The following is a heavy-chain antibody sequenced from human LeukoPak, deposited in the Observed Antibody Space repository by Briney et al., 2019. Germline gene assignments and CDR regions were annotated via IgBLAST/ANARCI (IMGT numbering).Heavy chain of an antibody. CDR3: AKGGRTYYYDSSGYYLFDY. D-gene: IGHD3-22*01. CDR2: ISWNSGSI. Sequence: GGSLRLSCAASGFTFDDYAMHWVRHAPGKGLEWVSGISWNSGSIGYADSVKGRFTISRDNAKNSLYLQMNSLRAEDTALYYCAKGGRTYYYDSSGYYLFDYWGQGTLVTVSS. CDR1: GFTFDDYA. J-gene: IGHJ4*02. V-gene: IGHV3-9*01.